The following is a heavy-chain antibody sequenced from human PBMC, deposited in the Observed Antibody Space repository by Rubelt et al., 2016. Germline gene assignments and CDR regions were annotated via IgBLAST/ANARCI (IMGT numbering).Heavy chain of an antibody. J-gene: IGHJ6*02. V-gene: IGHV1-18*04. D-gene: IGHD2-2*01. Sequence: QVQVVQSGAEVKKPGASVKVSCKASGYTFSNYYMHWVRQAPGQGLEWMGWISAYNDNTDYAQKFQDRVTMTIDTPTSTTYMELRSLRADDTAVYYCARDSSSWYYYYYGMDVWGQGTTVIVSS. CDR3: ARDSSSWYYYYYGMDV. CDR2: ISAYNDNT. CDR1: GYTFSNYY.